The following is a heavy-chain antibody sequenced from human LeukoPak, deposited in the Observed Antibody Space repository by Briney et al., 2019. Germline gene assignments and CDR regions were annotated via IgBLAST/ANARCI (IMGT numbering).Heavy chain of an antibody. V-gene: IGHV3-30*04. J-gene: IGHJ5*02. Sequence: GSLRLSCAASGFTFSSYAMHWVRQAPGKGLEWVAVISYDGSNKYYADSVKGRFTISRDNSKNTLYLQMNSLRAEDTAVYYCAREGSSSFRDNWFDPWGQGTLVTVSS. CDR2: ISYDGSNK. CDR1: GFTFSSYA. D-gene: IGHD6-6*01. CDR3: AREGSSSFRDNWFDP.